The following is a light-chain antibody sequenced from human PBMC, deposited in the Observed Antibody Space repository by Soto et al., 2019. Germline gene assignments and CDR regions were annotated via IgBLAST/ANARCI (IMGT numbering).Light chain of an antibody. J-gene: IGKJ1*01. CDR1: QGIIDY. V-gene: IGKV1-27*01. Sequence: DIQMTQSPSSLSASVGDTVTITCRASQGIIDYVAWYQQRPGKIPKLLIYAASTLQTGVPSRFSGSGAGTDFTLTIRSLQPEDVATSYCQKYDTAPQTFGQGTKVEIK. CDR2: AAS. CDR3: QKYDTAPQT.